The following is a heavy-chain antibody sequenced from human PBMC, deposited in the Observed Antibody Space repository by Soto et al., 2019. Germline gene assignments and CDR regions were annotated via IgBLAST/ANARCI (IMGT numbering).Heavy chain of an antibody. CDR2: VIGSGSRT. V-gene: IGHV3-23*01. CDR3: ARDRGVARGWFDP. Sequence: EVQLLESGGGLVKPGGSLRLSCAASGFTFTSYAMTWVRQAPGKGLEWVSVVIGSGSRTYYADSVKDRFTISRDNFKNTLYLQMNSLRAEDTAVYYCARDRGVARGWFDPWGQGTLVTVSS. D-gene: IGHD5-12*01. J-gene: IGHJ5*02. CDR1: GFTFTSYA.